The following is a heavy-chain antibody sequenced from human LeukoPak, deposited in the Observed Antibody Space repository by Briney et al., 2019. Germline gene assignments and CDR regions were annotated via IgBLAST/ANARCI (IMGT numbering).Heavy chain of an antibody. CDR3: ARDGSSGRGYYYYYGMDV. V-gene: IGHV3-53*01. D-gene: IGHD1-26*01. CDR2: MHSVGTT. Sequence: GGSLRLSCAASGFTVNTNCMSWVRQAPGKGLEWVSIMHSVGTTYYADSVKGRFTFSRDNSKNTLYLQMNNLRAEDTAVYYCARDGSSGRGYYYYYGMDVWGEGTTVTVSS. CDR1: GFTVNTNC. J-gene: IGHJ6*04.